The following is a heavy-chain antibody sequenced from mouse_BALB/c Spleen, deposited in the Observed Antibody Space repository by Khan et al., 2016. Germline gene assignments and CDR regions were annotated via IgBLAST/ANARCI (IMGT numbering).Heavy chain of an antibody. CDR3: ARSNDWYFEV. J-gene: IGHJ1*01. Sequence: VRLQQSGPDLVKPGASVKISCKASGYTFTDYNMHWVKQSHGKSLEWIGYIYPYNGGTGYNQKFKNKATLTVDNSSSTASMELRSLTSEDSAVYYGARSNDWYFEVWGAGTTVTVSS. V-gene: IGHV1S29*02. CDR1: GYTFTDYN. CDR2: IYPYNGGT.